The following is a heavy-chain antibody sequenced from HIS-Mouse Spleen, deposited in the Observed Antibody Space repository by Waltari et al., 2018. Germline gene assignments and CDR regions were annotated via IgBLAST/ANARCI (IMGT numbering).Heavy chain of an antibody. CDR3: ARGKGSSSWYYFDY. J-gene: IGHJ4*02. V-gene: IGHV4-34*01. Sequence: QVQLQQWGAGLLTPSETLSLTCAVYGGAFSGYYWSWICQPPGKGLEWIGEINHSGSTNYNPSLKSRVTISVDTSKNQFSLKLSSVTAADTAVYYCARGKGSSSWYYFDYWGQGTLVTVSS. CDR2: INHSGST. D-gene: IGHD6-13*01. CDR1: GGAFSGYY.